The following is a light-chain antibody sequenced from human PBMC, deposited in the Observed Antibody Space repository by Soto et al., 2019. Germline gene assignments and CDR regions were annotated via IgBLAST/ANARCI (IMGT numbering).Light chain of an antibody. CDR3: QQYYTNPVS. V-gene: IGKV4-1*01. Sequence: DIVMTQSPDSLAVSLGERATINCKSSQNVLYSSNNKNYLAWYQQKPGQPPKLLIYWASTRESGVPDRFSGSGSGTECTLTISSLQAEEVALYYCQQYYTNPVSFGPGTKVDIK. J-gene: IGKJ3*01. CDR2: WAS. CDR1: QNVLYSSNNKNY.